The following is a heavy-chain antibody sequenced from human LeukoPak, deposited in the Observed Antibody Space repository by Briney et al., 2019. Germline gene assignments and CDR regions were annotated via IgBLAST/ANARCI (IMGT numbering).Heavy chain of an antibody. CDR1: GFTFSSYE. J-gene: IGHJ4*02. D-gene: IGHD1-1*01. CDR3: ARKVTGTTFFDY. Sequence: GGSLRLSCAASGFTFSSYEGNWVRQAPGKGLERISYISSGGNTIYYADSVKGRFTISRDNARNSVYLQMNSLRAEDTAVYYCARKVTGTTFFDYWGQGTLVTVSS. CDR2: ISSGGNTI. V-gene: IGHV3-48*03.